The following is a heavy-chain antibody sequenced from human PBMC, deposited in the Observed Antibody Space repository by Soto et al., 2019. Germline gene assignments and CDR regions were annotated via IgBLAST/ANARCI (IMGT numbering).Heavy chain of an antibody. CDR3: ARHLISYYYDSSGSVARYFDY. D-gene: IGHD3-22*01. J-gene: IGHJ4*02. Sequence: QVQLQQWGAGLLKPSETLSLTCAVYGGSFSGYYWSWIRQPPGKGLEWIGEINHSGSTNYNPSLKSRVTISVDTSKNQFSLKLSSVTAADTAVYYCARHLISYYYDSSGSVARYFDYWGQGTLVTVSS. V-gene: IGHV4-34*01. CDR1: GGSFSGYY. CDR2: INHSGST.